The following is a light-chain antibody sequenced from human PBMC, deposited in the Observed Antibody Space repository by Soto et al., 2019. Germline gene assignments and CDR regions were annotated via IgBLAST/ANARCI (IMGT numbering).Light chain of an antibody. J-gene: IGKJ1*01. Sequence: EIVLTQSPGTLSLSPGERATLSCRASQTVRNNYLAWYQQKPGQAPRLLLYEASIRATGIPARFSGDGSGTEFTLTISSLQSEDFGIYYCQKYNQWPWTFAPGTKVDIK. CDR2: EAS. CDR1: QTVRNN. CDR3: QKYNQWPWT. V-gene: IGKV3-15*01.